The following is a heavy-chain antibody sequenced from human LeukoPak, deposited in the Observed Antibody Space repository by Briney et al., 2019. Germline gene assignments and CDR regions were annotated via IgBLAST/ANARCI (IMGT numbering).Heavy chain of an antibody. D-gene: IGHD1-26*01. J-gene: IGHJ4*02. CDR2: ISSSSSYI. CDR3: ASPLGAGSFGY. CDR1: GFTFSSYS. Sequence: GGSLRLSCAASGFTFSSYSMNWVRQAPGKGLEWVSSISSSSSYIYYADSVKGRFTISRDIAKNSLYLQMNSLRAEDTAVYYCASPLGAGSFGYWGQGTLVTVSS. V-gene: IGHV3-21*01.